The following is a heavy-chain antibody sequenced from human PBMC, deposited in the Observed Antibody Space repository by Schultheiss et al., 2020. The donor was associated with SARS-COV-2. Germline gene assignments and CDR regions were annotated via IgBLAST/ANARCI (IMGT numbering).Heavy chain of an antibody. CDR2: MNPNSGNT. D-gene: IGHD2-2*01. CDR3: ARDAYEGIVAEPGALGYSYYGMDV. V-gene: IGHV1-8*01. Sequence: ASVKVSCKASGYTFTSYDINWVRQATGQGLEWMGWMNPNSGNTGYAQKFQGRVTMTRNTSISTAYMELSSLRSEDTAVYYCARDAYEGIVAEPGALGYSYYGMDVWGQGTSVTVSS. CDR1: GYTFTSYD. J-gene: IGHJ6*01.